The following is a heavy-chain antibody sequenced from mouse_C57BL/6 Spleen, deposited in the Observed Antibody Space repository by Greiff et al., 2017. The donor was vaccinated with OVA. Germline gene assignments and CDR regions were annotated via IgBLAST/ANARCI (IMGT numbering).Heavy chain of an antibody. CDR1: GYTFTNYW. CDR3: ARGLRLGYFDV. D-gene: IGHD2-4*01. Sequence: VKLVESGAELVRPGTSVKMSCKASGYTFTNYWIGWAKQRPGHGLEWIGDIYPGGGYTNYNEKFKGKATLTADKSSSTAYMQFSSLTSEDSAIYYCARGLRLGYFDVWGTGTTGTVSS. CDR2: IYPGGGYT. V-gene: IGHV1-63*01. J-gene: IGHJ1*03.